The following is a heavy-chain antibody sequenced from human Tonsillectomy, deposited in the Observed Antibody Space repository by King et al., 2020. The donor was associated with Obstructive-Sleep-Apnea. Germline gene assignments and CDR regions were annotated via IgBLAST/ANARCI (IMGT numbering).Heavy chain of an antibody. CDR1: GFTFDDYA. CDR3: AKDIVATTPPSYYFDY. CDR2: ISWNSGSI. V-gene: IGHV3-9*01. D-gene: IGHD5-12*01. Sequence: QLVQSGGGLVQPGRSLRLSCAASGFTFDDYAMHWVRQAPGKGLEWVSGISWNSGSIGYADSVKGRFTISRDNAKNSLYLQMNSLRAEDTALYYCAKDIVATTPPSYYFDYWGQGTLVTVSS. J-gene: IGHJ4*02.